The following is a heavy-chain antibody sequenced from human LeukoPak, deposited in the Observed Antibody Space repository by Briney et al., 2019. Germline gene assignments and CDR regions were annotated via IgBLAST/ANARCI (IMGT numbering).Heavy chain of an antibody. D-gene: IGHD3-10*01. CDR2: IYTSGST. CDR3: ASDIWFGELSSGY. CDR1: GGSISSGSYY. Sequence: SETLSLTCTVSGGSISSGSYYWSWIRQPAGKGLEWIGRIYTSGSTNYNPSLKSRVTISVDTSKNQFSLKLSSVTAADTAVYYCASDIWFGELSSGYWGQGTLVTVSS. J-gene: IGHJ4*02. V-gene: IGHV4-61*02.